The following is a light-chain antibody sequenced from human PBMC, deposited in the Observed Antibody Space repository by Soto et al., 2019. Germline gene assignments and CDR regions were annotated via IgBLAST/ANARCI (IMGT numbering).Light chain of an antibody. CDR1: QGIISY. Sequence: VIWMTQSTSLLSASTGDRVTISCRMSQGIISYLAWYQQKPGKAPELLIYAASTLQSGVPSRFSGSGSGTDFTLTVSCLQSEDFATYYCQQYYSFPRTFAQGTMV. CDR2: AAS. V-gene: IGKV1D-8*01. CDR3: QQYYSFPRT. J-gene: IGKJ1*01.